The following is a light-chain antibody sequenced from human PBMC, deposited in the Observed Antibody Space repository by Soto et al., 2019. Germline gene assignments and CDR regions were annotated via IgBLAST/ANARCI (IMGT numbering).Light chain of an antibody. Sequence: DIPMTQSPSILSASVGDRVTITCRASQSINNWLAWYQQKPGRAPNLLIYQTSILESGVPSRFSGSGSGTEFTLTISSLQPDDFATYYCQQSNTYSTFGQGTTVEIK. CDR1: QSINNW. J-gene: IGKJ1*01. CDR3: QQSNTYST. V-gene: IGKV1-5*03. CDR2: QTS.